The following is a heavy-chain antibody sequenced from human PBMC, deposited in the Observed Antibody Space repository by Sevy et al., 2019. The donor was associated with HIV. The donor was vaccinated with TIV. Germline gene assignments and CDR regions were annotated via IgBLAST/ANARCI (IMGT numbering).Heavy chain of an antibody. D-gene: IGHD3-22*01. CDR1: GVSISSFY. J-gene: IGHJ4*02. CDR2: IYYSGST. V-gene: IGHV4-59*13. CDR3: ARRYFYDSRGSTVFDY. Sequence: SETLSLTCTVSGVSISSFYWSWIRQPPGKGLEWIGNIYYSGSTNYNPSLKSRVTISVDTSKNQFSLKLSSVTAADTAVYYCARRYFYDSRGSTVFDYWGQETLVTVSS.